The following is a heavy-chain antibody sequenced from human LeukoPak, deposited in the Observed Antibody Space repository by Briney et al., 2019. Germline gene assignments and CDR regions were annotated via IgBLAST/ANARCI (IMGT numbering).Heavy chain of an antibody. CDR2: IKPNSDGT. CDR1: GYTFTGYY. J-gene: IGHJ4*02. Sequence: EASVKVSCKPSGYTFTGYYMHWVRHAPGQGLEWMGWIKPNSDGTNYAQKFRGRDTMTRDTSISTAYMEQRRLRSDDTAVYYCARELSYCGGDCKEDYWGQGALVTVSS. D-gene: IGHD2-21*02. CDR3: ARELSYCGGDCKEDY. V-gene: IGHV1-2*02.